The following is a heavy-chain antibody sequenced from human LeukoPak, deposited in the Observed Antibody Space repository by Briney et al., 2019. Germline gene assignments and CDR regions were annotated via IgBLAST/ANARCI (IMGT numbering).Heavy chain of an antibody. V-gene: IGHV4-61*08. CDR2: IYYSGST. D-gene: IGHD1-1*01. CDR1: GGSISSGGYY. Sequence: SETLSLTCTVSGGSISSGGYYWSWIRQHPGKGLEWIGYIYYSGSTNYNPSLKSRVTISADTSKNQFSLKLSSVTAADTAVYYCARGGSMVHPFDYWGQGTLVTVSS. CDR3: ARGGSMVHPFDY. J-gene: IGHJ4*02.